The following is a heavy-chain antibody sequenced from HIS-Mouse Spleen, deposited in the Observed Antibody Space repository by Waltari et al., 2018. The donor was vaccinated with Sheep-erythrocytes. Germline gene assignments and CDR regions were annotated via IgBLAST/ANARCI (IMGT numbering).Heavy chain of an antibody. CDR2: IYYSGST. D-gene: IGHD3-3*01. Sequence: QLQLQESGPGLVKPSETLSLTCTVSGGSISSSSYYWGWIRQPPGKGLEWIGSIYYSGSTYYNPSLKSLGTISVDTSQTQFSLKLSSVTAADTAVYYCARDEGTYYDFWSGYPPSYYFDYWGQGTLVTVSS. CDR1: GGSISSSSYY. CDR3: ARDEGTYYDFWSGYPPSYYFDY. J-gene: IGHJ4*02. V-gene: IGHV4-39*07.